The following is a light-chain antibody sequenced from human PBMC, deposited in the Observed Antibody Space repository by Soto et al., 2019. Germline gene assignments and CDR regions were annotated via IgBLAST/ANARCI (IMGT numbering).Light chain of an antibody. V-gene: IGKV1-6*01. Sequence: AIQMTQSPSSLSSSVGDRVNLTCRASQAIKDDLVWYQQRPGKAPKLLVYRSSRLQNGVPSRFSGSGSGTDFTLTISSLQPEDFATYYCLQDYNYPYTFGQGTKLEI. CDR3: LQDYNYPYT. J-gene: IGKJ2*01. CDR2: RSS. CDR1: QAIKDD.